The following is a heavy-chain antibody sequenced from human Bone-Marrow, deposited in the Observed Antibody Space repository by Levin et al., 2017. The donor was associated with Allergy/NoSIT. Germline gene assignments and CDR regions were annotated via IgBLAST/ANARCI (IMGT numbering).Heavy chain of an antibody. Sequence: SQTLSLTCSVSGGSISRPVYFWTWIRQPPGKGLEWIGFIYFTGTTYYSPSLKSRLTISLDTSKNQFSLELGSVTAADTAVYYCARTSETGNYYFDSWGQGTLVTVSS. D-gene: IGHD1-1*01. V-gene: IGHV4-30-4*01. CDR3: ARTSETGNYYFDS. CDR1: GGSISRPVYF. CDR2: IYFTGTT. J-gene: IGHJ4*02.